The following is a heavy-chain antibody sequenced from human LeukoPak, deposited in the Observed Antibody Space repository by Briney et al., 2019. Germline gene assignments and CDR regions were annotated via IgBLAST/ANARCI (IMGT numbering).Heavy chain of an antibody. CDR2: IGTAGDT. D-gene: IGHD1-7*01. J-gene: IGHJ4*02. Sequence: GGSVRLSCAASGFTFSSYDMHWVRQATGKGLEWVSAIGTAGDTYYPGSVKGRFTISRENAKNSLYLQMNSLRAGDTAVYYCARESRQNYYFDYWGQGTLVTVSS. V-gene: IGHV3-13*01. CDR3: ARESRQNYYFDY. CDR1: GFTFSSYD.